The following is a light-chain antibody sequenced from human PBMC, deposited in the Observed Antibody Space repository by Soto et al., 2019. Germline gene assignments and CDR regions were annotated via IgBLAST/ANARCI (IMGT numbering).Light chain of an antibody. CDR1: ETVRTN. V-gene: IGKV3-15*01. CDR3: QQYSGSPFT. Sequence: IVMTQSPATLSVSPGERVTLSCRASETVRTNLAWFQQKPGQTPRLLIFGASTRATGIPTRFTGSGSETEFTLTIGSLQSEDLAVYYCQQYSGSPFTFGPGTKVNIK. J-gene: IGKJ3*01. CDR2: GAS.